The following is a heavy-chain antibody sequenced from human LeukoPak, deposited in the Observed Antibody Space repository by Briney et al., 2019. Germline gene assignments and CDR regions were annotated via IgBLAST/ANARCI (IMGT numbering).Heavy chain of an antibody. CDR3: ARGRRVVYSSSPNWFDP. Sequence: PSETLSLTCAVYGGSFSGHYWSWIRQPPGKGLEWIGEINHSGSTNYNPSLKSRVTISVDTFKNQFSLKLSSVTAADTAVYYCARGRRVVYSSSPNWFDPWGQGTLVTVSS. CDR2: INHSGST. D-gene: IGHD6-13*01. V-gene: IGHV4-34*01. CDR1: GGSFSGHY. J-gene: IGHJ5*02.